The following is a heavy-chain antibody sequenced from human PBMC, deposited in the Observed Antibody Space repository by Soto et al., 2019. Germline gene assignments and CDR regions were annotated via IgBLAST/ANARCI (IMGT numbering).Heavy chain of an antibody. CDR3: ARGMTTVTTLDY. D-gene: IGHD4-4*01. Sequence: QLQLQDSGSGLVKPSQTLSLTCAVSGGSISSGGYSWSWIRQPPGKGLEWIGYIYHSGSTYCNPSLKSRVTISVDRSKNQFSLKLSSVTAADTAVYYCARGMTTVTTLDYWGQGTLVTVSS. V-gene: IGHV4-30-2*01. CDR2: IYHSGST. J-gene: IGHJ4*02. CDR1: GGSISSGGYS.